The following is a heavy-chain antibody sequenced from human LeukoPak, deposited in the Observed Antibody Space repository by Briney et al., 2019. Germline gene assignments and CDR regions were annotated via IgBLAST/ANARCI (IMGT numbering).Heavy chain of an antibody. V-gene: IGHV3-11*06. CDR1: GFTVSDNY. Sequence: GSLRLSCAASGFTVSDNYMSWVRQAPGKGLEWVSSISSSSGYIYYADSMKGRFTISRDNAKNSLYLQMNSLGAEDTALYYCARGQKETFTIFGVVIMMPFDYWGQGTPVTVSS. J-gene: IGHJ4*02. CDR2: ISSSSGYI. CDR3: ARGQKETFTIFGVVIMMPFDY. D-gene: IGHD3-3*01.